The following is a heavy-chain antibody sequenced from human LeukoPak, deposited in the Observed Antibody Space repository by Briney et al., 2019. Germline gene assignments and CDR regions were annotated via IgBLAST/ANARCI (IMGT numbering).Heavy chain of an antibody. J-gene: IGHJ6*02. CDR3: AKTKGIAVAGTLRHRDYYYGMDV. Sequence: GGSLRLSCAASGFTFSSYGMHWVRQAPGKGLEWVAVISYDGSNKYYADSVKGRFTISRDNSKNTLYLQMNSLRAEDTAVYYCAKTKGIAVAGTLRHRDYYYGMDVWGQGTTVTVSS. CDR1: GFTFSSYG. D-gene: IGHD6-19*01. V-gene: IGHV3-30*18. CDR2: ISYDGSNK.